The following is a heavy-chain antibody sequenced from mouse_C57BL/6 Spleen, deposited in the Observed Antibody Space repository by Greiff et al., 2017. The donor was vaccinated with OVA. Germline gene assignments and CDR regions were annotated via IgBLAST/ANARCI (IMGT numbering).Heavy chain of an antibody. J-gene: IGHJ4*01. Sequence: EVQVVESGGGLVKPGGSLKLSCAASGFTFSSYAMSWVRQTPEKRLEWVATISDGGSYTYYPDNVKGRFTISRDNAKNNLYLQMSHLKSEDTAMYYCARVGTTLVAYYAMDYWGQGTSVTVSS. V-gene: IGHV5-4*01. CDR1: GFTFSSYA. CDR3: ARVGTTLVAYYAMDY. CDR2: ISDGGSYT. D-gene: IGHD1-1*01.